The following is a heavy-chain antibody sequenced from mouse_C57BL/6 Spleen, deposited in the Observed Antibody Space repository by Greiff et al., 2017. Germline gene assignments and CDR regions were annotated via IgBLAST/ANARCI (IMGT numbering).Heavy chain of an antibody. CDR2: ISSGGSYT. J-gene: IGHJ1*03. CDR1: GFTFSSYG. D-gene: IGHD2-4*01. V-gene: IGHV5-6*01. Sequence: EVQRVESGGDLVKPGGSLKLSCAASGFTFSSYGMSWVRQTPDKRLEWVATISSGGSYTYYPDSVKGRFTISRDNAKNTLYLQMSSLKSEDTAMYYCATTMITTKAYFDVWGTGTTVTVSS. CDR3: ATTMITTKAYFDV.